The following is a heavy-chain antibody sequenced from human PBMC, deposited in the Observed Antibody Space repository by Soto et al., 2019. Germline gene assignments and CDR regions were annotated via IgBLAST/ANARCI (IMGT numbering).Heavy chain of an antibody. CDR2: ISGSGGST. V-gene: IGHV3-23*01. CDR1: GFTFSSYA. Sequence: GGSLRLSCAASGFTFSSYAMSWVRQAPGKGLEWVSAISGSGGSTYYADSVKGRFTISRDNSKNTLYLQMNSLRAEDTAVYYCAKDIRGYCSGGSCPDYWGQGTLVTVSS. J-gene: IGHJ4*02. D-gene: IGHD2-15*01. CDR3: AKDIRGYCSGGSCPDY.